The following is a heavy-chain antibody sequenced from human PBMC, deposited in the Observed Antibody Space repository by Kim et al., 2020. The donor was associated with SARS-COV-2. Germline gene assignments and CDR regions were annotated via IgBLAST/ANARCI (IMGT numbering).Heavy chain of an antibody. J-gene: IGHJ3*02. CDR3: ARTIPRSSYAFDI. V-gene: IGHV4-61*01. Sequence: SETLSLTCTVSGGSVSSGSYYWSWIRQPPGKGLEWIGYIYYSGSTNYNPSLKSRVTISVDTSKNQFSLKLSSVTAADTAVYYCARTIPRSSYAFDIWGQGTMVTVSS. CDR2: IYYSGST. CDR1: GGSVSSGSYY. D-gene: IGHD3-10*01.